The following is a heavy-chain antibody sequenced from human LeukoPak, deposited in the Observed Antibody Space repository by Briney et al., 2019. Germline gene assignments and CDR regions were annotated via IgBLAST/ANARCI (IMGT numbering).Heavy chain of an antibody. D-gene: IGHD6-13*01. CDR2: ISGSGTST. Sequence: GGSLRLSCTASGFTFSSYALSRVRQAPGKGLEWVSAISGSGTSTYSADSVKGRFTISRDNSKNTLYLHMNSLRAEDTAVYYCAKAPNIAAETWIDYWGQGTLVAVSS. CDR1: GFTFSSYA. CDR3: AKAPNIAAETWIDY. V-gene: IGHV3-23*01. J-gene: IGHJ4*02.